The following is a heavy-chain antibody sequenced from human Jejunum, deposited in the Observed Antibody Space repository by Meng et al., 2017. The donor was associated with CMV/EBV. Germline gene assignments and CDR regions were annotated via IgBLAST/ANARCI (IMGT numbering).Heavy chain of an antibody. D-gene: IGHD3-3*01. CDR3: ARKRPGVGNSDN. J-gene: IGHJ4*02. V-gene: IGHV3-48*04. Sequence: SGFTFSSYIMNWVRQAPGKGLEWVSYIGTSDDITYYAASVKGRFSISRDNAKSSLYLQMNSLRAEDTAVYYCARKRPGVGNSDNWGQGTLVTVSS. CDR2: IGTSDDIT. CDR1: GFTFSSYI.